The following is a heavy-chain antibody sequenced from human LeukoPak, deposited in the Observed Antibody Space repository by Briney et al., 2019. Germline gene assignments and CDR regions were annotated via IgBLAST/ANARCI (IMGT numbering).Heavy chain of an antibody. V-gene: IGHV1-18*01. D-gene: IGHD3-3*01. CDR1: GYIFSNFG. J-gene: IGHJ4*02. Sequence: ASVKVSCRASGYIFSNFGISWVRQAPGQGPEWMGWINPHTSKTNYAQKFQGRVTMTTDTSTSTAYMELRSLRSDDTAVYYCARDKSSNFWSGYYDSFDYWGQGTLVTVSS. CDR3: ARDKSSNFWSGYYDSFDY. CDR2: INPHTSKT.